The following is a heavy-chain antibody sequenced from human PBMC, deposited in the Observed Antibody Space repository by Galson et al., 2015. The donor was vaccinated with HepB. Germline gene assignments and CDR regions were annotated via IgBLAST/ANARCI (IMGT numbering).Heavy chain of an antibody. CDR2: MWDDGSNK. D-gene: IGHD2-21*02. V-gene: IGHV3-33*01. CDR1: GFTFSSYG. CDR3: ASDLDTRAYCGRYCYPGF. Sequence: SLRLSCAASGFTFSSYGMNWVRQAPGKGLEWVAIMWDDGSNKYYADSVKGRFTISRDNSKNTLYLQMNSLRAEDTAVYYCASDLDTRAYCGRYCYPGFRGQGTPVTLPS. J-gene: IGHJ4*02.